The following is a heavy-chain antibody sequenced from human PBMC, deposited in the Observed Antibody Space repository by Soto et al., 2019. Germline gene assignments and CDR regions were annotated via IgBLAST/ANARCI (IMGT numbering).Heavy chain of an antibody. CDR1: GYTFTSYG. CDR2: ISAYNGNT. D-gene: IGHD4-17*01. V-gene: IGHV1-18*01. J-gene: IGHJ5*02. Sequence: QVQLVQSGAEVKKPGASVKVSCKASGYTFTSYGISWVRQAPGQGLEWMGWISAYNGNTNYAQKRQARATMTTDTSTSTAYMELRSLRSDDPAVYYCARCQYGDYAVGGVRWFDPWGQGTLVTVSS. CDR3: ARCQYGDYAVGGVRWFDP.